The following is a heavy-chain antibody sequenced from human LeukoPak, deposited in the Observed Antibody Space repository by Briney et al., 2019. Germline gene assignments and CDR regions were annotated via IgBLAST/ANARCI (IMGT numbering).Heavy chain of an antibody. CDR1: GFTFSTYA. CDR2: ISGGGGTT. J-gene: IGHJ3*01. V-gene: IGHV3-23*01. CDR3: AKDGKFGGGSPGDSFDV. D-gene: IGHD3-16*01. Sequence: GGSLRLSCAASGFTFSTYAMSWVRQAPGKGLEWVSVISGGGGTTFYKDSVKGRFTISRDNSQSTLYLQMNSLRAEDTALYYCAKDGKFGGGSPGDSFDVWGQGTMVTVSS.